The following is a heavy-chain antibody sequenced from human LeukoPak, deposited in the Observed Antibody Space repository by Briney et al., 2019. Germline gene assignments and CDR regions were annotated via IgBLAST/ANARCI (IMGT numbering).Heavy chain of an antibody. CDR2: IYTAGST. V-gene: IGHV3-66*01. J-gene: IGHJ4*02. Sequence: GGSLRLSCAASGFTVSNNYMSWVRQAPGKGLEWVSIIYTAGSTYYADSVKGRFTTSRDNSKNTLYLQMNSLRAEDTAVYYCAKLDIVVVPAALDYWGQGTLVTVSS. CDR1: GFTVSNNY. CDR3: AKLDIVVVPAALDY. D-gene: IGHD2-2*01.